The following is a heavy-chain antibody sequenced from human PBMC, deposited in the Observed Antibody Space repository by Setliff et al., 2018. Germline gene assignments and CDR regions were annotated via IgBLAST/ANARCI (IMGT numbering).Heavy chain of an antibody. CDR1: GGSISSSSYY. V-gene: IGHV4-39*07. D-gene: IGHD6-13*01. CDR2: IYYSGST. Sequence: SETLSLTCTVSGGSISSSSYYWGWIRQPPGKGLECIGSIYYSGSTYYNPSLKSRVTISVDTSKNQFSLKLSSVTAADTAVYYCAREGYSSLIGWFDPWGQGTLVTVSS. CDR3: AREGYSSLIGWFDP. J-gene: IGHJ5*02.